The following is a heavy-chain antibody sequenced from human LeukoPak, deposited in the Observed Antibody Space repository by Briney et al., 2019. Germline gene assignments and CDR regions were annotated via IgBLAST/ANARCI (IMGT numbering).Heavy chain of an antibody. Sequence: ASVKVSCKASGYTFTGYYMHWVRQAPGQGLEWMGWINPSSGGTNYAQKFQGRVTMTRDTSISTAYMELSRLRSDDTAVYYCATATIYYYMDVWGKGTTVTVSS. J-gene: IGHJ6*03. D-gene: IGHD5-12*01. CDR1: GYTFTGYY. CDR2: INPSSGGT. V-gene: IGHV1-2*02. CDR3: ATATIYYYMDV.